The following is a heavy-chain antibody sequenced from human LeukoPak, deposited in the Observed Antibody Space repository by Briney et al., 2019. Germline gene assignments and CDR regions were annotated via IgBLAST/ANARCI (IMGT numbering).Heavy chain of an antibody. Sequence: SVKVSCKASGGTFSSYAISWVRQAPGQGLEWMGGIIPIFGTANYAQKFQGRVTITTDESTSTAYMELSSLRSEDTAVYYCASSRTIFGVVIEGPWGQGTLVTVSS. J-gene: IGHJ5*02. CDR2: IIPIFGTA. CDR1: GGTFSSYA. CDR3: ASSRTIFGVVIEGP. V-gene: IGHV1-69*05. D-gene: IGHD3-3*01.